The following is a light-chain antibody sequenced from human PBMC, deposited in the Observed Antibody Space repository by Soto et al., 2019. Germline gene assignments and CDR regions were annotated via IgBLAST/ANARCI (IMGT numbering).Light chain of an antibody. CDR1: QTISIY. CDR2: DAS. J-gene: IGKJ1*01. V-gene: IGKV1-5*01. Sequence: DIPLTQSPSPLSSSVGGTVTITCPASQTISIYLAWYQQRPGEAPKLLVYDASSLESGVPSRFSGSRSGTDYTLTIASLQPEDFATYYCQQLNGSPWTFGQGTTVDIK. CDR3: QQLNGSPWT.